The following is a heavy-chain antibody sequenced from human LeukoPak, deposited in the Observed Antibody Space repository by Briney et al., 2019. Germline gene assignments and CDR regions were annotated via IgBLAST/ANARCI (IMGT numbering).Heavy chain of an antibody. CDR2: ISAYNGNT. CDR1: VYTFTSYG. CDR3: AMTATYYLDFDY. Sequence: APVKVSCKASVYTFTSYGISWVRQAPGQGLEWMGWISAYNGNTNYAQKLQGRVTMTTDTSTSTAYMELRSLRSDDTAVYYCAMTATYYLDFDYWGQGTLVTVSS. V-gene: IGHV1-18*01. D-gene: IGHD2-21*02. J-gene: IGHJ4*02.